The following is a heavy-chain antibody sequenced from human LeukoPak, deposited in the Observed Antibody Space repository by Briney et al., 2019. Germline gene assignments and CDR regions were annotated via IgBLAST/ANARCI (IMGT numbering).Heavy chain of an antibody. D-gene: IGHD2-2*01. CDR3: ARGGGPPYYCSSTSCSPRLHYFDY. CDR1: GYSFTSYD. CDR2: INPNSGGT. Sequence: GASVKVSCKASGYSFTSYDMNWARQATGQGLEWMGWINPNSGGTNYAQKFQGRVTMTRDTSISTAYMELSRLRSDDTAVYYCARGGGPPYYCSSTSCSPRLHYFDYWGQGTLVTVSS. V-gene: IGHV1-2*02. J-gene: IGHJ4*02.